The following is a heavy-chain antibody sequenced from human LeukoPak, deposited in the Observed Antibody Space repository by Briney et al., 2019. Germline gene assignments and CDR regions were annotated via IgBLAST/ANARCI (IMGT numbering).Heavy chain of an antibody. Sequence: SETLSLTCTVSGGSISSYYWNWIRQPPGRGPEWIGYIYYSGSTNYNPSLKSRVTISVDTSKNQFSLKLRSVTAADTAVYYCARGDSSASNWFDPWGQGTLVTVSS. CDR2: IYYSGST. D-gene: IGHD3-22*01. V-gene: IGHV4-59*01. J-gene: IGHJ5*02. CDR3: ARGDSSASNWFDP. CDR1: GGSISSYY.